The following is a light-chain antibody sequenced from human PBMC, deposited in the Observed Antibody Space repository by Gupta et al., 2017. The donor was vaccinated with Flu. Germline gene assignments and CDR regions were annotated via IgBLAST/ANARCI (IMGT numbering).Light chain of an antibody. CDR3: QQRSDWHT. CDR2: DAS. CDR1: QSVSSY. J-gene: IGKJ5*01. V-gene: IGKV3-11*01. Sequence: PGERATLSCRASQSVSSYLAWYQQKPGQAPRLLIYDASNRATDIPARFSGSGSGTDFTLTISSLEPEDFAVYYCQQRSDWHTFGQGTRLEIK.